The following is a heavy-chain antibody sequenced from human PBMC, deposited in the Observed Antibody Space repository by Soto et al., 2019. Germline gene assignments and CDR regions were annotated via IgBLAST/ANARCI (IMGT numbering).Heavy chain of an antibody. CDR1: GGTFSSYA. Sequence: ASVKVSCKASGGTFSSYAISWVRQAPGQGLEWMGGIIPIFGTANYAQKFQGRVTITADESTSTAYMELSSLRSEDTAVYYCARGVLVGYCISTSCVNWFDPWG. V-gene: IGHV1-69*13. J-gene: IGHJ5*02. CDR2: IIPIFGTA. CDR3: ARGVLVGYCISTSCVNWFDP. D-gene: IGHD2-2*01.